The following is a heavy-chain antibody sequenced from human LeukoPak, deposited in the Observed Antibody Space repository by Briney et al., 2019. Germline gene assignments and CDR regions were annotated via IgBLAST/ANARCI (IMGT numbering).Heavy chain of an antibody. CDR3: ARVGIAAPEPYYYYGVDV. CDR1: GGSISSYY. Sequence: SETLSLTCTVSGGSISSYYWSWIRQPPGKGLEWIGYIYYSGSTNYNPSLKSRVTISVDTSKNQFSLKLSSVTAADTAVYYCARVGIAAPEPYYYYGVDVWGQGTTVTVSS. D-gene: IGHD6-13*01. J-gene: IGHJ6*02. V-gene: IGHV4-59*01. CDR2: IYYSGST.